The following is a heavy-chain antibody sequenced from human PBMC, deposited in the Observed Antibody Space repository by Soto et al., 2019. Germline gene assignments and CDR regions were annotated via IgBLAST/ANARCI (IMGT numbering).Heavy chain of an antibody. CDR3: ARGRYSYGGDFDY. Sequence: QVLLQESGPGLVKPSETLSLTCLISGDSNSFYSWSWIRQPPGKGLEWVAYTHADGRTDYNPSLKSRVAISVDTSKNQFSLKLSSVTAADTAVYYCARGRYSYGGDFDYWGQGTLVTVSS. CDR2: THADGRT. CDR1: GDSNSFYS. V-gene: IGHV4-4*08. D-gene: IGHD5-18*01. J-gene: IGHJ4*02.